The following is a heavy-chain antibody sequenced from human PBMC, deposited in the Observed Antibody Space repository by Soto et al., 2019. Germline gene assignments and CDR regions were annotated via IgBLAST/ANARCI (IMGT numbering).Heavy chain of an antibody. D-gene: IGHD4-17*01. CDR2: ISYDVTNK. J-gene: IGHJ6*02. Sequence: HPGGSLRLSCSASGFSFSSYGMHWVRQAPGKGLEGVAVISYDVTNKYYADSVKGRFTISRDNSKNTLYLQMNSLRAEDTAVYYCARVIGNSGVSYGMDVWGQGTTVTVSS. CDR3: ARVIGNSGVSYGMDV. CDR1: GFSFSSYG. V-gene: IGHV3-30*03.